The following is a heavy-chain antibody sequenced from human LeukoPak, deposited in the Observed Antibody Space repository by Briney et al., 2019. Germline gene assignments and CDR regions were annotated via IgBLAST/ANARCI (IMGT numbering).Heavy chain of an antibody. D-gene: IGHD4-23*01. CDR3: AREVVTGHYYYYYGMDV. V-gene: IGHV4-61*02. J-gene: IGHJ6*02. CDR2: IYTSGST. Sequence: SETLSFTCTVSGGSISSGSYYWSWIRQPAGKGLEWIGRIYTSGSTNYNPSLKSRVTISVDTSKNQFSLKLSSVTAADTAVYYCAREVVTGHYYYYYGMDVWGQGTTVTVSS. CDR1: GGSISSGSYY.